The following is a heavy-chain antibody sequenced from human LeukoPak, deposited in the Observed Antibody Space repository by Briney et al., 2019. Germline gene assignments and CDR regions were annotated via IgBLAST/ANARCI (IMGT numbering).Heavy chain of an antibody. Sequence: ASVKVSCKAVGYSFTGYYIHWVRQAPGQGLEWMGWINPDSGGTNLAQKFQGRVTLTRDTSISTAYMELTSLRSDDTAVYYCARDLRRMSDYFDYWGQGTLVSASS. CDR2: INPDSGGT. D-gene: IGHD3-16*01. CDR3: ARDLRRMSDYFDY. V-gene: IGHV1-2*02. J-gene: IGHJ4*02. CDR1: GYSFTGYY.